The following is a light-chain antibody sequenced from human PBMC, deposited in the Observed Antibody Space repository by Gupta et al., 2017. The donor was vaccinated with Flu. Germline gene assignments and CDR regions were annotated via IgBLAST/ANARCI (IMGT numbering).Light chain of an antibody. V-gene: IGKV3-15*01. CDR1: QSVGDS. CDR2: RAS. Sequence: EMVMTQSPATLSVSPGERATLSCRASQSVGDSLAWYQQNAGQAPRLLIYRASSRATDIPARFSGSGSGTAFTLTISSLQSEDFAFYYCQQYKDCPRTFGQGTRLEIK. CDR3: QQYKDCPRT. J-gene: IGKJ1*01.